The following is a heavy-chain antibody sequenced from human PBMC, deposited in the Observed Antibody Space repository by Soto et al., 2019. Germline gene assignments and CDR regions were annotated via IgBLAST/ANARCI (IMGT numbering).Heavy chain of an antibody. CDR2: IIPVFGTA. CDR3: ARGWNDFPH. CDR1: GGTFSSYA. J-gene: IGHJ1*01. V-gene: IGHV1-69*13. Sequence: SVKVSCKASGGTFSSYAISWVRQAPGQGLECMGGIIPVFGTANYAQKFQGRVTINADESTSTVYMELSSLRSEDTAVYYCARGWNDFPHWGQGTLVTVSS. D-gene: IGHD1-1*01.